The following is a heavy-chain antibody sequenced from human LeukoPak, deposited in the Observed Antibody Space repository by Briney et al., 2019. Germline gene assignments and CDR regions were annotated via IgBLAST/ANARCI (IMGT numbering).Heavy chain of an antibody. CDR2: IYYSGST. J-gene: IGHJ5*02. Sequence: SETLSLTCTVSGGSISSYYWSWIRQPPGKGLEWIGYIYYSGSTNYNPSLKSRVTMSVDTSKSQFSLKLSSVTAADTAVYYCARGGGGWFDPWGQGTLVTVSS. CDR3: ARGGGGWFDP. CDR1: GGSISSYY. V-gene: IGHV4-59*01.